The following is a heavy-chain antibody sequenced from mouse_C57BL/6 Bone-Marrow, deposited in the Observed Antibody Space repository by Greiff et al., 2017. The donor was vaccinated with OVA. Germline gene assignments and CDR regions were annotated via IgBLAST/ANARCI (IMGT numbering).Heavy chain of an antibody. J-gene: IGHJ1*03. D-gene: IGHD2-10*02. CDR1: GYTFTDYE. CDR2: IDPETGGT. CDR3: TRWGYGNYVWYFDV. Sequence: VKLVESGAELVRPGASVTLSCQASGYTFTDYEMHWVKQTPVHGLEWIGAIDPETGGTAYNQKFKGKAILTADKSSSTAYMELRSLTSEDSAVYYCTRWGYGNYVWYFDVWGTGTTVTVSS. V-gene: IGHV1-15*01.